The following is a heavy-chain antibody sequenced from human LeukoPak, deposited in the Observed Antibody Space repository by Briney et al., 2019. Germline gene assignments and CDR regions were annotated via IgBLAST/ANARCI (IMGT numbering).Heavy chain of an antibody. Sequence: GGSLRLSCAASGFTFSSYWMSWVRQAPGKGLEWVANIKQDGSEKYYVDSVKGQFTISRDNAKNTLYLQMNSLRAEDTAVFYCVRDRFYGMDVWGQGTTVTVSS. CDR2: IKQDGSEK. V-gene: IGHV3-7*01. CDR3: VRDRFYGMDV. CDR1: GFTFSSYW. J-gene: IGHJ6*02.